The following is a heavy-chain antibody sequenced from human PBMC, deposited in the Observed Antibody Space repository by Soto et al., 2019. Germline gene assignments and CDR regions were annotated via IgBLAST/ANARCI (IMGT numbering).Heavy chain of an antibody. V-gene: IGHV1-24*01. CDR1: GYTLTELS. D-gene: IGHD6-19*01. CDR3: ATDGHIAVAGTHPGY. Sequence: ASVKVSCKVSGYTLTELSMHWVRQAPGKGLEWMGGFDPEDGETIYAQKFQGRVTMTEDTSTDTAYMELSSLRSEDTAVYYCATDGHIAVAGTHPGYWGQGTLVTVSS. J-gene: IGHJ4*02. CDR2: FDPEDGET.